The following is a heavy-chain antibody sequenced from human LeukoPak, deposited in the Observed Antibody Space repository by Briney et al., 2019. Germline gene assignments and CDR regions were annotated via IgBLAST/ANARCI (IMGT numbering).Heavy chain of an antibody. Sequence: GGSLRLSCAASGFTFSSYSMNWVRQAPGKGLEWVSSISSSSYIYYADSVKGRFTISRDNAKNSLYLQMNSLRAEDTALYYCARSRYDSSGYYPYHFGMDVWGQGTTVTVSS. CDR3: ARSRYDSSGYYPYHFGMDV. CDR2: ISSSSYI. CDR1: GFTFSSYS. J-gene: IGHJ6*02. D-gene: IGHD3-22*01. V-gene: IGHV3-21*04.